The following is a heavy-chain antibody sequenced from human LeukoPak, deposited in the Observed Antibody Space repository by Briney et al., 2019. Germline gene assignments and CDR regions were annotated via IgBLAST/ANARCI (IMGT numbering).Heavy chain of an antibody. J-gene: IGHJ4*02. CDR1: GFTFSSYS. Sequence: TGGSLRLSCTASGFTFSSYSMNWLRQAPGKGLEWVSSISSGSSYIYYADSVKGRFTISRDNAKNSLYLQMNSLRAEDTAVYYCARRMATISHSFDYWGQGTLVIVSS. CDR2: ISSGSSYI. D-gene: IGHD5-24*01. CDR3: ARRMATISHSFDY. V-gene: IGHV3-21*01.